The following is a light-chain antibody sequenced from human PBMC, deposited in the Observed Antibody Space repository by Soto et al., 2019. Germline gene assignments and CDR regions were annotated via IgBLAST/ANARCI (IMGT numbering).Light chain of an antibody. CDR3: QQYETFSGT. J-gene: IGKJ1*01. CDR1: QNINKW. CDR2: DAT. Sequence: DIQMTQSPSTLSASVGDRVSITCRASQNINKWLAWHQQKPGKAPKLLIFDATSLESGVPSRFSGSGSGTEFTLTISSLQPDDFATYYCQQYETFSGTFGPGTKVDIK. V-gene: IGKV1-5*01.